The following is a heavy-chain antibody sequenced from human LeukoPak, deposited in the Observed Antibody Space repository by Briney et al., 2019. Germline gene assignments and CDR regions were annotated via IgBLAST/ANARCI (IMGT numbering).Heavy chain of an antibody. CDR2: IYHSGST. D-gene: IGHD6-19*01. V-gene: IGHV4-39*07. J-gene: IGHJ6*03. CDR3: ARSVGYSSGWYSSYYYYYMDV. CDR1: GGSISSSPYY. Sequence: SETLSLTCTVSGGSISSSPYYWGWIRQPPGKGLEWIGSIYHSGSTYYNPSLKSRVTISVDTSKNQFSLKLSSVTAADTAVYYCARSVGYSSGWYSSYYYYYMDVWGKGTTVTVSS.